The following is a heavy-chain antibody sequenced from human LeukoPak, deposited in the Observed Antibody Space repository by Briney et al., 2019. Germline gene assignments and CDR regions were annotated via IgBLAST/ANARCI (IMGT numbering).Heavy chain of an antibody. CDR2: INHSGST. CDR1: GGSFSGYY. D-gene: IGHD1-26*01. J-gene: IGHJ3*02. V-gene: IGHV4-34*01. CDR3: ARGLVGATYAFDI. Sequence: PSETLSLTCAVYGGSFSGYYWSWIRQPPGKGLEWIGKINHSGSTNYNPSLKSRVTISVDTSKNQFSLKLSSVTAADTAVYYCARGLVGATYAFDIWGQGTMVTVSS.